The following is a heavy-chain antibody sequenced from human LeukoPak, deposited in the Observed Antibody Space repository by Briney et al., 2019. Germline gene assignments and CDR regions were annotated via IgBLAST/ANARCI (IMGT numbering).Heavy chain of an antibody. CDR3: ARHIGQYGDSGAFDY. CDR1: GGSISSHY. V-gene: IGHV4-59*08. Sequence: SETLSLTCTVSGGSISSHYWSWIRQPPGKGLEWIGYIYYSGSTNYNPSLKSRVTISVDTSKNQFSLKLSSVTAADTAVYYCARHIGQYGDSGAFDYWGQGTLVTVSS. D-gene: IGHD4-17*01. J-gene: IGHJ4*02. CDR2: IYYSGST.